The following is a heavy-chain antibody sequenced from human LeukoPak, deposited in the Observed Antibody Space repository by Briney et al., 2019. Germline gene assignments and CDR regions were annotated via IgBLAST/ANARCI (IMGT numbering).Heavy chain of an antibody. J-gene: IGHJ4*02. D-gene: IGHD6-13*01. Sequence: SETLSLTCTVSGGSISSGDYYWSWIRQPPGKGLEWIGYIYYSGSTYYNASLKSRVTISVDTSKNQFSLKLSSVTAADTAVYYCARGIAAAGGDYFDYWGQGTLVTVSS. V-gene: IGHV4-30-4*01. CDR3: ARGIAAAGGDYFDY. CDR1: GGSISSGDYY. CDR2: IYYSGST.